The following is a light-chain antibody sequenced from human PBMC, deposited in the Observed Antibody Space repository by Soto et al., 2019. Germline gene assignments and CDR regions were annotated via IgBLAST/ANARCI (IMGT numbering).Light chain of an antibody. CDR1: QGVSRK. V-gene: IGKV3-15*01. Sequence: DIVMTQSPATLSVAPGEXVXFXXXASQGVSRKLAWYQQKLGQAPRVLIYGASTRAAGIPDRFSGSGSGTEFTLTISSLQSVDFAVYYCQQYDKWPPTFGQGTKVDI. CDR2: GAS. J-gene: IGKJ1*01. CDR3: QQYDKWPPT.